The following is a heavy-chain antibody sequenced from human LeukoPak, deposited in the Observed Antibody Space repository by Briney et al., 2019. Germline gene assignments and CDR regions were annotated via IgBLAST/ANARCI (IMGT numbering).Heavy chain of an antibody. CDR2: ISYDGSNK. V-gene: IGHV3-30-3*01. D-gene: IGHD3-22*01. Sequence: GGSLRLSCAASGFTFSSYAMHWVRQAPGKGPEWVAVISYDGSNKYYADSVKGRFTISRDNSKNTLYLQMNSLRAEDTAVYYCARDPTTSSGYHENWFDPWGQGTLVTVSS. J-gene: IGHJ5*02. CDR1: GFTFSSYA. CDR3: ARDPTTSSGYHENWFDP.